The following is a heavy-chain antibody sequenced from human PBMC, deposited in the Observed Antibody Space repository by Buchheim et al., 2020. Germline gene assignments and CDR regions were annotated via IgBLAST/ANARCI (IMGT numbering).Heavy chain of an antibody. CDR2: INEDGSFT. D-gene: IGHD1-26*01. CDR1: GFTLRTYW. J-gene: IGHJ4*02. CDR3: ARDLSGSQDY. Sequence: EVQLEESGGGLVQPGGSLRLSCAASGFTLRTYWMHWVRQAPGKGLEWVSRINEDGSFTNYADSVKGRFTISRGNAENTLYLQMTSLRVEDTAMYYCARDLSGSQDYWGQGT. V-gene: IGHV3-74*01.